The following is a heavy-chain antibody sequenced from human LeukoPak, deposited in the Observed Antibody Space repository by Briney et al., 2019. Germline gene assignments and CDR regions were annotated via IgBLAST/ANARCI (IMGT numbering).Heavy chain of an antibody. Sequence: GGSLRLSCTASGFTFGDYAMSWVRQAPGKGLEWVGFIRSKAYGGTTEYAASVKGRFTISRDDSKSIAYLQMNSLKTEDTAVYYCTRGYCSSTSCYRAFDYWGQGTLVTVSS. J-gene: IGHJ4*02. CDR2: IRSKAYGGTT. D-gene: IGHD2-2*02. CDR1: GFTFGDYA. CDR3: TRGYCSSTSCYRAFDY. V-gene: IGHV3-49*04.